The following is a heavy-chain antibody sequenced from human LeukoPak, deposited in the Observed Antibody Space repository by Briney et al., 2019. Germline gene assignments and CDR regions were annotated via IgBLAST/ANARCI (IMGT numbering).Heavy chain of an antibody. CDR2: ISSSGSTI. D-gene: IGHD6-19*01. Sequence: GGSLRLSCAASGFTFSDYHMSWIRQAPGKGLEWVSYISSSGSTIYYADSVKGRFTISRDNAKNSLYLQMNSLRAEDTAVYYCARAPYSSGWYGKGYYFDYWGQGTLVTVSS. V-gene: IGHV3-11*04. J-gene: IGHJ4*02. CDR3: ARAPYSSGWYGKGYYFDY. CDR1: GFTFSDYH.